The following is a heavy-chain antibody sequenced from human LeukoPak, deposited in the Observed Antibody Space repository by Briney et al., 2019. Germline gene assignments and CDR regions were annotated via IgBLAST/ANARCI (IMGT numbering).Heavy chain of an antibody. J-gene: IGHJ4*02. CDR1: GFTFSSYG. CDR2: IWYDGSNK. D-gene: IGHD2-2*01. Sequence: GGSLRLSCAASGFTFSSYGMHWVRQAPGKGLEWVAVIWYDGSNKYYADSVKGRFTISRDNSKNTLYLQMNSLRAEDTAVYYCARDPNCSSTSCEDYFDYWGQGTLVTVSP. V-gene: IGHV3-33*01. CDR3: ARDPNCSSTSCEDYFDY.